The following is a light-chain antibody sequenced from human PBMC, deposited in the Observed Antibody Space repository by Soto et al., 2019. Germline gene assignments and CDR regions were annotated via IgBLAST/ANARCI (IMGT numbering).Light chain of an antibody. V-gene: IGKV1D-12*01. CDR1: QGITVW. J-gene: IGKJ3*01. Sequence: DLQMTQSPSPVSASVGSTVTITCRASQGITVWLAWYQQRPGKAPKLLIYGATGLQSGVPSRFRGGGSGADFTLTITNLQPEDFATYYCQQAHTFPFTFGPGTKVDV. CDR3: QQAHTFPFT. CDR2: GAT.